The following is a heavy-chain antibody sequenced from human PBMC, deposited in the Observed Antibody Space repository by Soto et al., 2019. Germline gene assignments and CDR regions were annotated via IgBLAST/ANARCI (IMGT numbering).Heavy chain of an antibody. CDR1: GGSFSGYY. CDR2: INHSGST. Sequence: QVQLQQWGAGLLKPSETLSLTCAVYGGSFSGYYWSWIRQPPGKGLEWIGEINHSGSTNYNPSLKSRVTISVDTSKNQFSLKLSSVTAADTAVYYCARGLRELPYEYYYYYGMDVWGQGTTVTVSS. CDR3: ARGLRELPYEYYYYYGMDV. D-gene: IGHD1-26*01. J-gene: IGHJ6*02. V-gene: IGHV4-34*01.